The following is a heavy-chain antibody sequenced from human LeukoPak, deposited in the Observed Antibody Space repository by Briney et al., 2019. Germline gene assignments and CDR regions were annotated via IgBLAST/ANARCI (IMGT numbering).Heavy chain of an antibody. CDR3: VVQGWVFRAPTQYYFDY. CDR2: ISSNGGSR. Sequence: GGSLRLPCAASGFTFSSYAMHWVRQAPGKGLEYVSAISSNGGSRYYADSVKGRFTISRDNSKNTLYLQMSSLRAEDTAVYYCVVQGWVFRAPTQYYFDYWGQGTLVTVSS. CDR1: GFTFSSYA. V-gene: IGHV3-64D*06. D-gene: IGHD1-1*01. J-gene: IGHJ4*02.